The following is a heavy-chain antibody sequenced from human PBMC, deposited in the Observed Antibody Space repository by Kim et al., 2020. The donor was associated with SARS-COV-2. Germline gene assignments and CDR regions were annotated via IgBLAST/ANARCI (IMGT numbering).Heavy chain of an antibody. CDR3: ARLVKVRGVYYYSMDV. D-gene: IGHD3-10*01. CDR2: ISDSDSTI. J-gene: IGHJ6*02. V-gene: IGHV3-11*01. Sequence: GGSLRLSCAASGFTFSDYYMSWIRQAPGKGLECVSYISDSDSTIYYADSVKGRFTISRDNAQNSLYLQIYSLRAEDTAVYYCARLVKVRGVYYYSMDVWGQGTTVTVSS. CDR1: GFTFSDYY.